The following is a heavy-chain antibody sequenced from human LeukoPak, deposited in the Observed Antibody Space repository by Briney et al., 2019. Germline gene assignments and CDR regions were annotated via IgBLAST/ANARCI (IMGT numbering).Heavy chain of an antibody. CDR3: ARVGDRSGNGYSH. V-gene: IGHV3-64*01. Sequence: GGSLRLSCAASGFTISRSSMHWVGQAPGKGREVVSAISRRGGNTYYANSVKGRFTISRDTSKNTLYLQVGSLRVEDMAVYYCARVGDRSGNGYSHWGQGTLVTVSS. CDR1: GFTISRSS. CDR2: ISRRGGNT. D-gene: IGHD2-2*03. J-gene: IGHJ4*02.